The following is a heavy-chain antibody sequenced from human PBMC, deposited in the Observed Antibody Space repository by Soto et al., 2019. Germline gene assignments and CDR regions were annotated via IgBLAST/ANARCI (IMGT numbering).Heavy chain of an antibody. CDR3: SRQLKGCSSTSCYSFFYYGLDV. D-gene: IGHD2-2*02. CDR1: GYDFTNYW. V-gene: IGHV5-51*01. Sequence: GESLKTSCNGSGYDFTNYWIDWVRQMPGKGLEWMGIINPSDSETRYNPSFQGQGTISADKAISTAYLQWSSLKASDTAMYDCSRQLKGCSSTSCYSFFYYGLDVWGRGTTVTVSS. J-gene: IGHJ6*02. CDR2: INPSDSET.